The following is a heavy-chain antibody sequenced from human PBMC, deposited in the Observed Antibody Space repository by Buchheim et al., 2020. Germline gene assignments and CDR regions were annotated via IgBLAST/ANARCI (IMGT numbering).Heavy chain of an antibody. CDR1: GYTFTGYY. CDR3: SRDQHVWGGANYYYYGMDV. CDR2: INPNSGGT. Sequence: QVQLVQSGAEVKKPGASVKVSCKASGYTFTGYYMHWVRQAPGQGLEWMGWINPNSGGTNYAQKFQGRVTMTRDTSISTAYLVLRRLRPDDTAVYYCSRDQHVWGGANYYYYGMDVWGQGTT. V-gene: IGHV1-2*02. J-gene: IGHJ6*02. D-gene: IGHD3-16*01.